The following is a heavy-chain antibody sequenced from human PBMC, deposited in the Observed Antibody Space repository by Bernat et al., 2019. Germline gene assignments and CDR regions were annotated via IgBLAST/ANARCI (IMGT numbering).Heavy chain of an antibody. D-gene: IGHD5-24*01. J-gene: IGHJ4*02. V-gene: IGHV4-39*01. CDR3: ASRARDGRNYDYFDY. CDR1: GGSISSNGYY. Sequence: QLQLHESGPGLVKPSETLSLTCTVSGGSISSNGYYWGWIRQPPGKGLDWIGSMYFDGSTYYNPSLKSRVTISAATSKTQLSLKLASVTAADTAVYYCASRARDGRNYDYFDYWGQGTPVTVSS. CDR2: MYFDGST.